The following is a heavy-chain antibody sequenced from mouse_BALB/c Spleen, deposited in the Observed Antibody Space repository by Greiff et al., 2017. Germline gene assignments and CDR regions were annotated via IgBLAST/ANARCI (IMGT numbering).Heavy chain of an antibody. CDR2: ISNGGGST. CDR1: GFTFSSYT. CDR3: ARPSDGYYWYFDV. Sequence: EVKVEESGGGLVQPGGSLKLSCAASGFTFSSYTMSWVRQTPEKRLEWVAYISNGGGSTYYPDTVKGRFTISRDNAKNTLYLQMSSLKSEDTAMYYCARPSDGYYWYFDVWGAGTTVTVSS. V-gene: IGHV5-12-2*01. D-gene: IGHD2-3*01. J-gene: IGHJ1*01.